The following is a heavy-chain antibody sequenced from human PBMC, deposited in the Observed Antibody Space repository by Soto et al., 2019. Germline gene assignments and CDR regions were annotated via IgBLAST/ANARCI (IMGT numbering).Heavy chain of an antibody. CDR2: IYWDNDK. Sequence: QITLKESGPTLVEPTQTLTLTCTFSGFSLTTRQVGVGWIRQPPGQALEWLAVIYWDNDKRYSPSLERRLTVTKDTPKNQVVLTMTNMDPMDTATYYCAHLMITCGGVIADDAFDIWGQGTMVTVSS. CDR1: GFSLTTRQVG. CDR3: AHLMITCGGVIADDAFDI. D-gene: IGHD3-16*02. J-gene: IGHJ3*02. V-gene: IGHV2-5*02.